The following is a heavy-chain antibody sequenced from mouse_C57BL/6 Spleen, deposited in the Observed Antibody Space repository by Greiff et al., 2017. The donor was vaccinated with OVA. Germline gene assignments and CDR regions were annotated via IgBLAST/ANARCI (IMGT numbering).Heavy chain of an antibody. D-gene: IGHD2-5*01. CDR3: ARDSTPRGWYFDV. CDR2: IDPSDSYT. Sequence: QVQLQQPGAELVRPGTSVKLSCKASGYTFTSYWMHWVKQRPGQGLEWIGVIDPSDSYTNYNQKFKGKATLTVDTSSSTAYMQLSSLTSEDSAVYYCARDSTPRGWYFDVWGTGTTVTVSS. V-gene: IGHV1-59*01. CDR1: GYTFTSYW. J-gene: IGHJ1*03.